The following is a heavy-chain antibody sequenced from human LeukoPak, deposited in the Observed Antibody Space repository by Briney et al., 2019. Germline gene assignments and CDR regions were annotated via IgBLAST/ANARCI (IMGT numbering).Heavy chain of an antibody. CDR2: IRYDGSNK. D-gene: IGHD6-6*01. V-gene: IGHV3-30*02. CDR3: ARDARSSSHLDY. Sequence: GGSLRLSCAASGFTFSSYGMHWVRQAPGKGLEWVAFIRYDGSNKYYADSVKGRFIISRDNSKNTLYLQMNSLRAEDTAVYYCARDARSSSHLDYWGQGTLVTVSS. CDR1: GFTFSSYG. J-gene: IGHJ4*02.